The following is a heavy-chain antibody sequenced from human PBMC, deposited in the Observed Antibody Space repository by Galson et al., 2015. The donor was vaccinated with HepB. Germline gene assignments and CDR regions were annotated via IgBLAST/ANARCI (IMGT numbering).Heavy chain of an antibody. Sequence: VKVSCKVSGYTFTDYYMHWVQQAPGKGLEWMGLVDPEDGETIYAEKFQGRVTITADTSTDTAYMELSSLRSEDTAVYYCASGRELLGYFDYWGQGTLVTVSS. CDR1: GYTFTDYY. D-gene: IGHD1-26*01. V-gene: IGHV1-69-2*01. CDR3: ASGRELLGYFDY. J-gene: IGHJ4*02. CDR2: VDPEDGET.